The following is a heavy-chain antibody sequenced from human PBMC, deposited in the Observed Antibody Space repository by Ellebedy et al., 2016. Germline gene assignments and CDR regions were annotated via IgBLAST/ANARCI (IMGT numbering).Heavy chain of an antibody. J-gene: IGHJ3*02. D-gene: IGHD5-12*01. CDR3: ARAGGHSDENRGAFDI. Sequence: GGSLRLSCAASGFIFGEYDMSWVRQAPGKGLEWVSDITRSGGSRYYADFVKGRFTISRDNAKNELYLQMNSLSAEDTAVYSCARAGGHSDENRGAFDIWGRGAMVTVSA. CDR2: ITRSGGSR. CDR1: GFIFGEYD. V-gene: IGHV3-11*01.